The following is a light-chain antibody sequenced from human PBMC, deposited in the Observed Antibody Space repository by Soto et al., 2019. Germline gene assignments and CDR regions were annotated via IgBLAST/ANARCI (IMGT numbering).Light chain of an antibody. V-gene: IGLV2-8*01. CDR1: SSDVGTHGY. Sequence: QSALTQPPSASGSPGPSVTLSCTGTSSDVGTHGYVSWYQQHAGKAPKLMIYDVTKRPSGVPDRFSGSKSANTASLTVSGLQAEDEADYYCMCYAGGNNWVFGGGTKLTVL. CDR2: DVT. CDR3: MCYAGGNNWV. J-gene: IGLJ3*02.